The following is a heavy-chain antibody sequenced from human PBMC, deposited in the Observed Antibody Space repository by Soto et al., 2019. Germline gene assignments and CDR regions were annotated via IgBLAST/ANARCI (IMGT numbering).Heavy chain of an antibody. J-gene: IGHJ4*02. Sequence: GGSLRLSCVASGFPFSTYAMTWVRQAPGKGLEWVSAISGSGSGTNYADSVKGRFTISRDNSKNILYLQMNSLRAEDTVVYYCAKEKPTTTCLDYWGPGTLVTVSS. D-gene: IGHD1-1*01. CDR1: GFPFSTYA. V-gene: IGHV3-23*01. CDR2: ISGSGSGT. CDR3: AKEKPTTTCLDY.